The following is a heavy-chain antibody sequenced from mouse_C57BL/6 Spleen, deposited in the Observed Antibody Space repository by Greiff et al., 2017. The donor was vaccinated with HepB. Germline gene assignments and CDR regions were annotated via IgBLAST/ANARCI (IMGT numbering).Heavy chain of an antibody. CDR3: ARSKADY. Sequence: VKLMESGPELVKPGASVKISCKASGYAFSSSWMNWVKQRPGKGLEWIGRIYPGDGDTNYNGKFKGKATLTADKSSSTAYMQLSSLTSEDSAVYFCARSKADYWGQGTTLTVSS. CDR2: IYPGDGDT. D-gene: IGHD6-1*01. J-gene: IGHJ2*01. CDR1: GYAFSSSW. V-gene: IGHV1-82*01.